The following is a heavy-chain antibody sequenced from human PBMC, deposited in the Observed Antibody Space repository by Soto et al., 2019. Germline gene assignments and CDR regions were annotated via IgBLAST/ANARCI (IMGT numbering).Heavy chain of an antibody. CDR1: GFTFDDYT. CDR3: PKDISTSTSCCDY. Sequence: GGSLRLSCAASGFTFDDYTMHWVRQAPGKGLEWVSLISWDGGSTYYADSVKGRFTISRDNSKNSLYLQMNSLRTEDTALYYCPKDISTSTSCCDYWGQGTLVTVSS. J-gene: IGHJ4*02. V-gene: IGHV3-43*01. CDR2: ISWDGGST. D-gene: IGHD2-2*01.